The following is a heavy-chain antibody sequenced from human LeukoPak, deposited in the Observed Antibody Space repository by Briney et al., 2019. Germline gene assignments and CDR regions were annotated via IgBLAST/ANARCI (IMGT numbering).Heavy chain of an antibody. CDR3: ARDGYSSSFYFDY. V-gene: IGHV3-21*01. D-gene: IGHD6-6*01. J-gene: IGHJ4*02. CDR2: ISSSSSYI. Sequence: GGSLRLSCAASGLTFSSYSMNWVRQAPGKGLEWVSSISSSSSYIYYADSVKGRFTISRDNAKNTLYLQMNSLRAEDTAVYYCARDGYSSSFYFDYWGQGTLVTVSS. CDR1: GLTFSSYS.